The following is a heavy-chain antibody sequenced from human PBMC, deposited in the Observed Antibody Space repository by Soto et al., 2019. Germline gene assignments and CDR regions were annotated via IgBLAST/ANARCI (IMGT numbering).Heavy chain of an antibody. V-gene: IGHV3-21*01. J-gene: IGHJ6*02. D-gene: IGHD2-2*01. CDR1: GFTVTRYS. Sequence: PGGSLRLSCAASGFTVTRYSMNWVRQAPGKGLEWVSSISSNTSYIYCGDSMKGRFTISRDNSKNTLYLQMNSLRAADTAVYYCASPVVPAGILYGMDVSGQRTTVT. CDR3: ASPVVPAGILYGMDV. CDR2: ISSNTSYI.